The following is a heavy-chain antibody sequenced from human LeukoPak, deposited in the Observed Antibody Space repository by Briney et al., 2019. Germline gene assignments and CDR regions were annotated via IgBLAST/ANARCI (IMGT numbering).Heavy chain of an antibody. CDR1: GFTFGSYA. Sequence: GASLRLSCAASGFTFGSYAMCWVRQAPGKGLQWVPSITRSGDNTYYADSVKGRFTISRDNTKNTLHLQVNSLRAEDTAVYYCVRGSSANYDTWGQGTLVTVSS. J-gene: IGHJ5*02. D-gene: IGHD4/OR15-4a*01. CDR3: VRGSSANYDT. CDR2: ITRSGDNT. V-gene: IGHV3-23*01.